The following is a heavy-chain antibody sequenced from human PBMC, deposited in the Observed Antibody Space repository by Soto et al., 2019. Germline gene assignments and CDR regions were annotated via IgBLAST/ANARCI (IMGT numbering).Heavy chain of an antibody. J-gene: IGHJ6*02. Sequence: GGSLRLSCAASGFTFSSYSMNWVRQAPGKGLEWVSSISSSSSYIYYADSVKGRFTISRDNAKNSLYPQMNSLRAEDTAVYYCARVFTTVTTFYYYGMDVWGQGTTVTVSS. V-gene: IGHV3-21*01. CDR1: GFTFSSYS. CDR3: ARVFTTVTTFYYYGMDV. D-gene: IGHD4-17*01. CDR2: ISSSSSYI.